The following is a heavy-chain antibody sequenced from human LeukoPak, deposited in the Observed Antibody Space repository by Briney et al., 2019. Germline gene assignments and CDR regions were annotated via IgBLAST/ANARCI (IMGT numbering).Heavy chain of an antibody. CDR2: INPNSGGT. V-gene: IGHV1-2*06. CDR1: GYTFTGYY. J-gene: IGHJ4*02. CDR3: PRARDGYNPDFDY. D-gene: IGHD5-24*01. Sequence: ASVKVSCKASGYTFTGYYMHWVRQAPGQGVEWMGRINPNSGGTNYVHKFHGRVTITSDTSISTAYTQLSRLSSDDAPVPYSPRARDGYNPDFDYWGQGTLVTVSS.